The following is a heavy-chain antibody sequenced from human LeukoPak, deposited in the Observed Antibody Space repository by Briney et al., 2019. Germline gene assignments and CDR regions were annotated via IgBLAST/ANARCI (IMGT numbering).Heavy chain of an antibody. D-gene: IGHD3-22*01. CDR3: ATIDYDSSGYYPLDY. V-gene: IGHV1-24*01. Sequence: ASVKVSCKVSGYTLTELSMHWVRQAPGKGLEWMGGFDPEDGETIYAQKFQGRVTMTEETSTDTAYMELSSLRSEDTAVYYCATIDYDSSGYYPLDYWGQGTLVTVSS. CDR2: FDPEDGET. CDR1: GYTLTELS. J-gene: IGHJ4*02.